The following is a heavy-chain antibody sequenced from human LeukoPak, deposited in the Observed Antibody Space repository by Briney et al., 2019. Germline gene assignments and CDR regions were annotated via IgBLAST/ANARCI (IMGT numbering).Heavy chain of an antibody. CDR1: GFTFSSYA. D-gene: IGHD2-2*01. Sequence: GGSLRLSCAASGFTFSSYAMSWVRQAPGKGLEWVPAISGSGGSTYYADSVEGRFTISRDNSKNTLYLQMNSLRAEDTAVYYCAKDLLGYCSSTSCQSSNFDYWGQGTLVTVSS. V-gene: IGHV3-23*01. J-gene: IGHJ4*02. CDR3: AKDLLGYCSSTSCQSSNFDY. CDR2: ISGSGGST.